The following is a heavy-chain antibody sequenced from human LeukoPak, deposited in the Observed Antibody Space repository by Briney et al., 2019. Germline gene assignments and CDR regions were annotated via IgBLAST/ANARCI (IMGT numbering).Heavy chain of an antibody. V-gene: IGHV3-15*01. CDR2: IKSKTDGGTT. J-gene: IGHJ4*02. CDR3: TTDFVVVTADPAGY. CDR1: GFTFSNAW. Sequence: GGSLRLSCAASGFTFSNAWMSWVRQAPGKGLEWVGRIKSKTDGGTTDYAAPVKGRFTISRDDSKNTPYLQMNSLKTEDTAVYYCTTDFVVVTADPAGYWGQGTLVTVSS. D-gene: IGHD2-21*02.